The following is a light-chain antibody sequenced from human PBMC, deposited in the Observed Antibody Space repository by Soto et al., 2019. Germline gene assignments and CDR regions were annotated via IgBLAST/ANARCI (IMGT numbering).Light chain of an antibody. V-gene: IGKV3-20*01. CDR1: QSVCSRC. CDR2: GAS. Sequence: PGERVTLSCRTSQSVCSRCFAWYQQKPGQSPRLLIYGASTRATGIPDRFSGSWSGTDFTLIISRLEPEDFSVYYCQHYGTTPWTFGQGTKVAIK. J-gene: IGKJ1*01. CDR3: QHYGTTPWT.